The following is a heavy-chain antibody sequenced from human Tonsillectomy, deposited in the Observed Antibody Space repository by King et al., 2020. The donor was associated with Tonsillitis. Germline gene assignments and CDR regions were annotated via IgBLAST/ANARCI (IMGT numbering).Heavy chain of an antibody. D-gene: IGHD3-10*01. CDR3: ARQRGSRGPLYGLDL. Sequence: VQLVESGGGLVQPGGSLRLSCAASGFIFTGSAIHWVRQASGKGLEWVGRIRSKVYGYATEYVGSLKDRFKISRDDANNMAYLQMDSLQTDDTSVYYCARQRGSRGPLYGLDLWGQGTTVSVSS. J-gene: IGHJ6*02. V-gene: IGHV3-73*02. CDR2: IRSKVYGYAT. CDR1: GFIFTGSA.